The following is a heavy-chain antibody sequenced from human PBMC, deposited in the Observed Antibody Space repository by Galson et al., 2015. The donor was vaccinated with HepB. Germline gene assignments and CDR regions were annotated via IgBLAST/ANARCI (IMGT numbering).Heavy chain of an antibody. V-gene: IGHV3-23*01. Sequence: SLRLSCAASGFTFSTFAMTWVRQAPGKGLEWVSTISGGGTNTYYADSVKGRFSISRDNSKNTLYLQMNGLRAEDTAVYYCAKSPPHLAGSWYYFDYWGQGTLVTVSS. CDR2: ISGGGTNT. CDR3: AKSPPHLAGSWYYFDY. D-gene: IGHD6-13*01. J-gene: IGHJ4*02. CDR1: GFTFSTFA.